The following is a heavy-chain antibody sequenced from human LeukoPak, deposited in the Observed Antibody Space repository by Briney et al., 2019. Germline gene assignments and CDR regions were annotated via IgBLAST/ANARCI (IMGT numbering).Heavy chain of an antibody. J-gene: IGHJ4*02. V-gene: IGHV3-48*03. D-gene: IGHD5-24*01. CDR2: ISSSGRNI. CDR1: GFTFSSYE. Sequence: GGSLRLSCAASGFTFSSYEMNWDRQAPRKGREWVSYISSSGRNIYYANSVKGRFTISRDNAKNSLYLKLNSLRAEDTAVYYCARAKRDGYNSFDYWGQGTLVTVSS. CDR3: ARAKRDGYNSFDY.